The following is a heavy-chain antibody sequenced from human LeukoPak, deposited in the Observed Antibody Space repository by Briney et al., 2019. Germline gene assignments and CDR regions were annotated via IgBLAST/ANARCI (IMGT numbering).Heavy chain of an antibody. CDR1: GFTFSRYG. CDR2: ISYDGGNK. CDR3: AKLQYLDNAWFDP. D-gene: IGHD4-11*01. J-gene: IGHJ5*02. Sequence: GGSLRLSCAASGFTFSRYGMHWVRQAPGKGLEWVSLISYDGGNKYYADSVKGRFTISRDNSKNTLYLQMNNLRAGDTAVYYCAKLQYLDNAWFDPWGQGTLVTVSS. V-gene: IGHV3-30*18.